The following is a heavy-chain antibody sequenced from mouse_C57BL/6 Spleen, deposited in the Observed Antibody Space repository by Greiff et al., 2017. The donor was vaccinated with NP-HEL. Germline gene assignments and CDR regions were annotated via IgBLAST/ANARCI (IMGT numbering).Heavy chain of an antibody. D-gene: IGHD4-1*01. Sequence: EVMLVESGGGLVKPGGSLKLSCAASGFTFSSYAMSWVRQTPEKRLEWVATISDGGSYTYYPDNVKGRFTSSRDNAKNNLYLQMSHLKSEDTAMYYCARLTGTGYFGYWGQGTTLTVSS. CDR1: GFTFSSYA. V-gene: IGHV5-4*03. CDR3: ARLTGTGYFGY. J-gene: IGHJ2*01. CDR2: ISDGGSYT.